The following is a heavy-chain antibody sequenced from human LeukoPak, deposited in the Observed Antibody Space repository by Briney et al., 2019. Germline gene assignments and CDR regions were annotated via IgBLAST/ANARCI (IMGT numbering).Heavy chain of an antibody. CDR2: IYYSGTT. D-gene: IGHD6-13*01. J-gene: IGHJ4*02. CDR1: GGSISNYY. CDR3: ARSDTNAWYDY. Sequence: SETLSLTCTISGGSISNYYWSWMWQSPGKGLEWIGYIYYSGTTNYNPSLKSRVSLSVDTSKNQFSLKLASVTAADTAVYYCARSDTNAWYDYWGQGTLVTVSS. V-gene: IGHV4-59*01.